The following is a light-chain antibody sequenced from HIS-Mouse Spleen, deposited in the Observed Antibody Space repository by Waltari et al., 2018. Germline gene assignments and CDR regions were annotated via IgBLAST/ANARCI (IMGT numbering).Light chain of an antibody. V-gene: IGKV1-8*01. Sequence: AIRMTQSPSSFSASTGDRVTITCRGSQGISSYLAWYQQKPGKAPKLLIYAASTLQSGVPSRFSGSGSGTDFTLTISCLQSEDFATYYCQQYYSYRFTFGPGTKVDIK. CDR2: AAS. J-gene: IGKJ3*01. CDR3: QQYYSYRFT. CDR1: QGISSY.